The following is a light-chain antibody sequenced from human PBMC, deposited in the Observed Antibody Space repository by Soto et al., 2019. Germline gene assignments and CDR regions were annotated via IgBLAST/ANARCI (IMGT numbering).Light chain of an antibody. Sequence: EIVMTQSPVTVSLSLGETATLSCWASQTVTNSYVAWYQQKPGQAPRLLISGASTRAARIPVRFRGSGSGTEFTLTISSLQSEDFAVYYCQQYNNWPWTFGQGTKVEIK. J-gene: IGKJ1*01. CDR2: GAS. CDR1: QTVTNS. CDR3: QQYNNWPWT. V-gene: IGKV3-15*01.